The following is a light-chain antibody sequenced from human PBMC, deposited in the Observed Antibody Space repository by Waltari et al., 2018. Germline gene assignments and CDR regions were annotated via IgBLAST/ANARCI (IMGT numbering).Light chain of an antibody. CDR2: GAA. V-gene: IGKV3-15*01. J-gene: IGKJ3*01. CDR1: QSVSNN. Sequence: EIVMTQSPATLSVSPGERASLSCRASQSVSNNLAWYQQKPGQAPRLLIYGAATRATGIPDRFSGSGSGTEFTLTISSLQSEDFAVYYCQQYNNWHSFGPGTKVDIK. CDR3: QQYNNWHS.